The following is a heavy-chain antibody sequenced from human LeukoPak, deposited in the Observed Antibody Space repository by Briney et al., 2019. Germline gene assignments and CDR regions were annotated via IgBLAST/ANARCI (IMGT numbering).Heavy chain of an antibody. D-gene: IGHD3-10*01. CDR1: GFTFSGSA. V-gene: IGHV3-73*01. CDR2: IRSKANSYAT. CDR3: TRSYYYCSGSPPTNYYYYYMDV. Sequence: PGGSLRLSCAASGFTFSGSAMHWVRQASGKGLEWVGRIRSKANSYATAYAASVKGTFTISRDDSKNTAYLQMNSLKTEDTAVYYCTRSYYYCSGSPPTNYYYYYMDVWGKGTTVTVSS. J-gene: IGHJ6*03.